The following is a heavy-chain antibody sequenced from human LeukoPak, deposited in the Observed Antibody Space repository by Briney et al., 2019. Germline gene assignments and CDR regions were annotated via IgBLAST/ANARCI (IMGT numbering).Heavy chain of an antibody. CDR1: GFTFSSYA. CDR2: ISGSGGST. J-gene: IGHJ4*02. V-gene: IGHV3-23*01. Sequence: GGSLRLSCAASGFTFSSYAISWVRQAPGKGLEWVSAISGSGGSTYYADSVKGRFTISRDNSKNTLYLQMNSLRAEDTAVYYCAKDPRVGATTLYYFDYWGQGTLVTVSS. D-gene: IGHD1-26*01. CDR3: AKDPRVGATTLYYFDY.